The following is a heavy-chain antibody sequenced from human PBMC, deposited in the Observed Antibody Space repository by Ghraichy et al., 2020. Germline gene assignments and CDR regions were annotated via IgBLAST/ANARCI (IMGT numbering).Heavy chain of an antibody. CDR1: GGSFSGYY. CDR3: ARTRITIFGVVIKPPYFDY. CDR2: INHSGST. J-gene: IGHJ4*02. V-gene: IGHV4-34*01. Sequence: PETLSLTCAVYGGSFSGYYWSWIRQPPGKGLEWIGEINHSGSTNYNPSLKSRVTISVDTSKNQFSLKLSSVTAADTAVYYCARTRITIFGVVIKPPYFDYWGQGTLVTVSS. D-gene: IGHD3-3*01.